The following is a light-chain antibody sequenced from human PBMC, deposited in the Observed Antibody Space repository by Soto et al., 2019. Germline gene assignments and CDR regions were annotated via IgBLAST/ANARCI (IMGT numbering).Light chain of an antibody. CDR3: CSYTNSNTYV. CDR1: SSDVGGYNY. V-gene: IGLV2-14*01. Sequence: QSALTQPASVSGSPGQSITISCTGTSSDVGGYNYVSWYQQHPGKAPKVMIYEVSKRPSGVSNRFSGSKSGKTASLTISGLQAEDEADYYCCSYTNSNTYVFGTGTKLTVL. J-gene: IGLJ1*01. CDR2: EVS.